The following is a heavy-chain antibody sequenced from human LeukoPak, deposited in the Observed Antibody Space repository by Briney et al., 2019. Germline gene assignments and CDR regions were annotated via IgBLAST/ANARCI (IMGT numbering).Heavy chain of an antibody. J-gene: IGHJ4*02. CDR3: ARDLGVYCGGDCPLDY. CDR1: GGSISRYY. CDR2: ISSSSSYI. D-gene: IGHD2-21*02. Sequence: ETLSLTCTVSGGSISRYYWSWVRQAPGKGLEWVSSISSSSSYIYYADSVKGRFTISRDNAKNSLYLQMNSLRAEDTAVYYCARDLGVYCGGDCPLDYWGQGTLVTVSS. V-gene: IGHV3-21*01.